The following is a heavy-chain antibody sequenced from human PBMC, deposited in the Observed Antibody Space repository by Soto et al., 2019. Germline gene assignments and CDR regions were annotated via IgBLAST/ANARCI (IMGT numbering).Heavy chain of an antibody. CDR2: VSGYSGHS. J-gene: IGHJ6*02. CDR1: NETLTTYG. Sequence: QVHLVQSGAEVKKRGASVKVSCKASNETLTTYGISWVRQAPGQGLEWMGWVSGYSGHSSSAQEFQDRVIMTTDTSRNTAYMELRSLTSDDSAVYFCARDSSSSGYYYGMDVWGQGTTVTVSS. D-gene: IGHD6-6*01. V-gene: IGHV1-18*01. CDR3: ARDSSSSGYYYGMDV.